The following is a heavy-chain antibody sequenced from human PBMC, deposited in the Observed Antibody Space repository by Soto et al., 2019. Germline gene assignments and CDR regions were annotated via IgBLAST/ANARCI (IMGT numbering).Heavy chain of an antibody. J-gene: IGHJ5*02. CDR2: IFPSDSDT. Sequence: PGESLKISCKGSGYSFTSYWIGWVRQMPGKGLEWMGIIFPSDSDTRYSPSFQGQVTISADKSISTAYLQWSSLKASDTAVYFCARKDKSGYFNWFDPWGQGTLVTVSS. D-gene: IGHD3-22*01. CDR3: ARKDKSGYFNWFDP. CDR1: GYSFTSYW. V-gene: IGHV5-51*01.